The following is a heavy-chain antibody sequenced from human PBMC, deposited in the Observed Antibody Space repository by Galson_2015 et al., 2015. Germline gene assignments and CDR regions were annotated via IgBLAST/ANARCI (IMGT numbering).Heavy chain of an antibody. V-gene: IGHV3-23*01. D-gene: IGHD6-13*01. CDR3: AKFVEDSSSWGSFDY. Sequence: SLRLSCAAPGFTFSSYAMSWVRQAPGKGLEWVSAISGSGGSTYYADSVKGRFTISRDNSKNTLYLQMNSLRAEDTAVYYCAKFVEDSSSWGSFDYWGQGTLVTVSS. J-gene: IGHJ4*02. CDR1: GFTFSSYA. CDR2: ISGSGGST.